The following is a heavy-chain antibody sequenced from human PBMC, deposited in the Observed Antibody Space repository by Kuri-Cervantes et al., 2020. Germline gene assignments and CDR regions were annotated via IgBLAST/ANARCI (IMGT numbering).Heavy chain of an antibody. V-gene: IGHV3-23*01. D-gene: IGHD3-22*01. CDR1: GFTFSSYA. CDR2: ISGGGGGT. CDR3: AKGDYYDMSVKDGMDV. Sequence: GESLKISCAASGFTFSSYAMSWVRQAPGKGLEWVSAISGGGGGTYYADSVEGRFAISRDNSKNTLYLQMNSLRAEDTAVYYCAKGDYYDMSVKDGMDVWGQGTTVTVSS. J-gene: IGHJ6*02.